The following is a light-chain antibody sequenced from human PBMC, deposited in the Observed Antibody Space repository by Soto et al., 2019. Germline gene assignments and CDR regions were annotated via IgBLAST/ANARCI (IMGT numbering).Light chain of an antibody. J-gene: IGKJ1*01. V-gene: IGKV3-15*01. Sequence: ETVMTQSPVTLSVSPGDTATLSCRASQRVSSHLAWYQQKPGQAPRLLIYAASTRATGIPVRFSGSGSETEFTLTIRSLQSEDFALYYCHQYNNWPCTFGQGTQVEIK. CDR2: AAS. CDR1: QRVSSH. CDR3: HQYNNWPCT.